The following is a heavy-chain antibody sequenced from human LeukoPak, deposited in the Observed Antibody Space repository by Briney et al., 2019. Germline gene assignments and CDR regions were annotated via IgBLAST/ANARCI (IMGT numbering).Heavy chain of an antibody. Sequence: SETLSLTCAVYGGSFSGYYWSWIRQPPGKGLEWLAYIYYSGSTNYNPSLKSRVTISVDTSKNQFSLKLSSVTAADTAVYYCARTTEAHSWRTRYYDYYMDVWGKGTTVTVSS. CDR3: ARTTEAHSWRTRYYDYYMDV. CDR1: GGSFSGYY. V-gene: IGHV4-59*01. CDR2: IYYSGST. D-gene: IGHD6-13*01. J-gene: IGHJ6*03.